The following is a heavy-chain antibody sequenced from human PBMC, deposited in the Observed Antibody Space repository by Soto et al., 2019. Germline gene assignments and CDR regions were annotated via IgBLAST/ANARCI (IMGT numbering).Heavy chain of an antibody. CDR1: GGTFSSYA. CDR2: IIPIFGTV. D-gene: IGHD3-22*01. V-gene: IGHV1-69*12. CDR3: ARVGLLYYYDSSGIRRRRHDAFDI. Sequence: QVQLVQSGAEVKKPGSSVKVSCKASGGTFSSYAISWVRQAPGQGLEWMGGIIPIFGTVNYAQKFQGRVTITADEATSTAYMELSSLRSEDTAVYYCARVGLLYYYDSSGIRRRRHDAFDIWGQGTMVTVSS. J-gene: IGHJ3*02.